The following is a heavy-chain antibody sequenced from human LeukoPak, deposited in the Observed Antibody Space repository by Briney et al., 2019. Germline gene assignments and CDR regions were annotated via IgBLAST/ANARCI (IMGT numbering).Heavy chain of an antibody. CDR2: IYSGGST. CDR1: GFTFGSYW. V-gene: IGHV3-66*01. CDR3: ARGVAVAARFDY. Sequence: GGSLRLSCAASGFTFGSYWMSWVRQAPGKGLEWVSVIYSGGSTYYADSVKGRFTISRDNSKNTLYLQMNSLRAEDTAVYYCARGVAVAARFDYWGQGTLVTVSS. D-gene: IGHD6-19*01. J-gene: IGHJ4*02.